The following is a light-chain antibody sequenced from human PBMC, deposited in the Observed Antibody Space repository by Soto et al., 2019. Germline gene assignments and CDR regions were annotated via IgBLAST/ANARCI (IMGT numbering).Light chain of an antibody. J-gene: IGKJ1*01. CDR1: QDISTH. V-gene: IGKV1-9*01. CDR3: QQYNSYWT. Sequence: IPFTQSPSSLSASAGDSVTISCRASQDISTHLAWFAQKPGIAPRLLIYAASTLHSGVPSRLSGSGSGTDFTLTISSMQPDDFATYYCQQYNSYWTFGQGTKVDIK. CDR2: AAS.